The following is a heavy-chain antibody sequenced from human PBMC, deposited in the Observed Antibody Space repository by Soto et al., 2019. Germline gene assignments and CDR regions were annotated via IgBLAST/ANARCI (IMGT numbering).Heavy chain of an antibody. D-gene: IGHD6-13*01. CDR3: ARGDIAAAEASYYYGMDV. Sequence: QVQLVQSGAEVKKPGSSVKVSCKASGGTFSSYAISWVRQAPGQGLEWMGGIIPIFGTANYAQKFQGRVTITADESPSTAYMELSSLRSEDTAVYYCARGDIAAAEASYYYGMDVWGQGTTVTVSS. CDR1: GGTFSSYA. CDR2: IIPIFGTA. V-gene: IGHV1-69*12. J-gene: IGHJ6*02.